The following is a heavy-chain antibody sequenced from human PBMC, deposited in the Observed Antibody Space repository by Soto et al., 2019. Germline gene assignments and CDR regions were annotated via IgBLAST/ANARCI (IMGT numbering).Heavy chain of an antibody. Sequence: QLQLQESGSGLVKPSQTLSLTCAVSGGSISSGGYSWSWIRQPQGKGMEWIGYIYHSGSTYYNPFLKIRVTIAVDRSKNQFSLKLSSVTAADTAVYYCAIRYCSCGSCYPDYWGQGTLVTVSS. CDR1: GGSISSGGYS. CDR2: IYHSGST. J-gene: IGHJ4*02. V-gene: IGHV4-30-2*01. D-gene: IGHD2-15*01. CDR3: AIRYCSCGSCYPDY.